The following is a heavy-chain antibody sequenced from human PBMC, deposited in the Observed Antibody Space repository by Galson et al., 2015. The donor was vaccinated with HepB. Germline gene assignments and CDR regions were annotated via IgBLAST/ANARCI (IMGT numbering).Heavy chain of an antibody. J-gene: IGHJ4*02. CDR3: ARELDTGSFPDN. Sequence: SLRLSCAASGFTFGTYWMLWVRQPPGKGLVWVSRINNDGTITTYADSVKGRFTISRDNAKNRLYLIMNSLTVEDTAVYFCARELDTGSFPDNWGQGTLVTVST. CDR2: INNDGTIT. CDR1: GFTFGTYW. V-gene: IGHV3-74*01. D-gene: IGHD1-26*01.